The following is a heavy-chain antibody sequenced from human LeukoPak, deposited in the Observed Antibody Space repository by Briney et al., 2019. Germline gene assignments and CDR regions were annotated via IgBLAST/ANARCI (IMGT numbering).Heavy chain of an antibody. J-gene: IGHJ4*02. CDR1: GFTFRSYA. CDR3: SKDHTSWYSSFSDY. Sequence: GGSLRLSCAASGFTFRSYAMNWVRQAPGRGLEWVSGISGSGGTPYYAHSVRGRFTISRDSSKNTLYLQMNILRAEDTPFFYCSKDHTSWYSSFSDYWGQGNLVTVSS. D-gene: IGHD6-19*01. CDR2: ISGSGGTP. V-gene: IGHV3-23*01.